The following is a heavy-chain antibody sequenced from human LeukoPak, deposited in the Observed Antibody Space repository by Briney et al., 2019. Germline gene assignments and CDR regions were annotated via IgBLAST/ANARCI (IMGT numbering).Heavy chain of an antibody. Sequence: PSETLSLTCTVSGGSISSSSYYWGWIRQPPGKELEWIGYIYYSGSTNYNPSLKSRVTISVDTSKNQFSLKLSSVTAADTAVYYCARSSVAGGEKFDYWGQGTLVTVSS. D-gene: IGHD3-16*01. CDR3: ARSSVAGGEKFDY. CDR2: IYYSGST. CDR1: GGSISSSSYY. V-gene: IGHV4-61*05. J-gene: IGHJ4*02.